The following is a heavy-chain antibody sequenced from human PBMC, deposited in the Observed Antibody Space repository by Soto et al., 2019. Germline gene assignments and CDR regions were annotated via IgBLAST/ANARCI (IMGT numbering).Heavy chain of an antibody. J-gene: IGHJ4*02. Sequence: EVQLVESGGGLVQPGGSLRLSCAASGFTVSTKYMSWVRQAPGKGLEWVSVIYSGGSTFYADSVRGRFTISRDNSKNTVNLQMNSLRAEDPAVYYCARDPGAADYWGQGTLVTVSS. CDR2: IYSGGST. CDR3: ARDPGAADY. D-gene: IGHD7-27*01. V-gene: IGHV3-66*01. CDR1: GFTVSTKY.